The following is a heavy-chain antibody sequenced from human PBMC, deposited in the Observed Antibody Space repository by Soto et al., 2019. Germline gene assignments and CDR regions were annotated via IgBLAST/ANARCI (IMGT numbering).Heavy chain of an antibody. CDR3: AGNTIAQPSY. J-gene: IGHJ4*01. D-gene: IGHD2-21*01. V-gene: IGHV3-74*01. Sequence: PGGSLRLSCAASGFTFSSYWMHWVRQAPGKGLVWVSRINSDGSSTSYADSVKGRFTISRDNSKNTLYLQMNSLRVEDTAIYYCAGNTIAQPSYRARGTLVPVSS. CDR1: GFTFSSYW. CDR2: INSDGSST.